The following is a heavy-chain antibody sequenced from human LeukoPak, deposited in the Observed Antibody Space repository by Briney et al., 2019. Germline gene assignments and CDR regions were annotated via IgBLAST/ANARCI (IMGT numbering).Heavy chain of an antibody. Sequence: GGSLRLSCAASGFTFSNCWMSWVRQAPGKGQEWVANIKQDGSETYYVDSVKGRFIISRDNAKNSLYLQMNSLRGEDTAVYYCARDWDGSTGCYVRDYGGQGPPVPVSS. J-gene: IGHJ4*02. CDR3: ARDWDGSTGCYVRDY. CDR1: GFTFSNCW. CDR2: IKQDGSET. V-gene: IGHV3-7*01. D-gene: IGHD2-2*01.